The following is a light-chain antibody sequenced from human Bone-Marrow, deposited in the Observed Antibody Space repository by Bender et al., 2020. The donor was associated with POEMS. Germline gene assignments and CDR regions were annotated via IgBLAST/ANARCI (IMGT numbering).Light chain of an antibody. CDR3: SAWDGILNGWV. CDR2: GND. CDR1: SSNIGGNA. J-gene: IGLJ3*02. V-gene: IGLV1-44*01. Sequence: QSVLTQPPSASGTPGQRGTISCSGSSSNIGGNAVNWWQQLPGTAPKLLIYGNDQRPPGVPDRISCSNSGTATSLAISGLQSEDEADYYCSAWDGILNGWVFGGGTELTVL.